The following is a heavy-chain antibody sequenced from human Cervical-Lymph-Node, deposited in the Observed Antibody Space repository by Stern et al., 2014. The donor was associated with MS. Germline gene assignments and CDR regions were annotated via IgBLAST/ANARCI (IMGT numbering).Heavy chain of an antibody. CDR3: ARRNDYFDCSPLFDS. D-gene: IGHD3-22*01. V-gene: IGHV4-31*03. J-gene: IGHJ4*02. CDR2: CANSGST. Sequence: QVQLQESGPGLVKPSQTLSLTCTVSGGSLNDCAFYWSWIRQHPGMGLEWIGFCANSGSTSYNPSLESRVIISLDMSENQFSLRLSFVTAADTAVYYCARRNDYFDCSPLFDSWGQGIMVTVSS. CDR1: GGSLNDCAFY.